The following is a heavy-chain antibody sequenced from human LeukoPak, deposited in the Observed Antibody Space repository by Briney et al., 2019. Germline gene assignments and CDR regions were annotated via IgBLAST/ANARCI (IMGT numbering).Heavy chain of an antibody. CDR1: GFTFSSYA. D-gene: IGHD3-22*01. J-gene: IGHJ1*01. CDR2: ISYDGSNK. V-gene: IGHV3-30*04. CDR3: ARDFDYDSSGYYDRWHYFQH. Sequence: GGSLRLSCAASGFTFSSYAMHWVRQAPGKGLGWVAVISYDGSNKYYADSVKGRFTISRDNSKNTLYLQMNSLRAEDTAVYYCARDFDYDSSGYYDRWHYFQHWGQGTLVTVSS.